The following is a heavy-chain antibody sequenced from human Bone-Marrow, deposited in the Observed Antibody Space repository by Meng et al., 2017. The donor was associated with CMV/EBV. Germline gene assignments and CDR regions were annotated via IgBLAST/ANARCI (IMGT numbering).Heavy chain of an antibody. D-gene: IGHD7-27*01. CDR1: GFTFSNYG. CDR2: IRYDGSKE. J-gene: IGHJ3*02. Sequence: GESLKISCAASGFTFSNYGMHWVRQAPGKGLEWVAFIRYDGSKEDYGDSVQGRLTISRDNSKNTLYLQMNSLRAEDTAVYYCARDLTGAGDAFDIWGQGTMVTVSS. V-gene: IGHV3-30*02. CDR3: ARDLTGAGDAFDI.